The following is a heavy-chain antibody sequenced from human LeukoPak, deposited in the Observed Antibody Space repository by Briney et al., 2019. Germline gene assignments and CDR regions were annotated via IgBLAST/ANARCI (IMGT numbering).Heavy chain of an antibody. CDR1: GYTFTGYY. Sequence: ASVKVSCKASGYTFTGYYMHWVRQAPGQGLEWMGWINPNSGGTNYAQKFQGSVTMTRDTSISTAYMELSRLRSDDTAVYYCARGGYSSGWYSVYNWFDPWGQGTLVTVSS. J-gene: IGHJ5*02. CDR3: ARGGYSSGWYSVYNWFDP. CDR2: INPNSGGT. V-gene: IGHV1-2*02. D-gene: IGHD6-19*01.